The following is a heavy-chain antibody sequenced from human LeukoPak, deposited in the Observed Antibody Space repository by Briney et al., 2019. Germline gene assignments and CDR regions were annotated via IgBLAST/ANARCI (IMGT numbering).Heavy chain of an antibody. D-gene: IGHD3-22*01. Sequence: GGSLRLSCAASGFTFSSYAMHWVRQAPGKGLEWVAVISYDGSNKYYADSVKGRFTISRDNSKNTLYLQMNSLRAEDTAVYYCARDLGYYYDSSGYSKNNWFDPWGQGTLVTVSS. J-gene: IGHJ5*02. V-gene: IGHV3-30-3*01. CDR2: ISYDGSNK. CDR3: ARDLGYYYDSSGYSKNNWFDP. CDR1: GFTFSSYA.